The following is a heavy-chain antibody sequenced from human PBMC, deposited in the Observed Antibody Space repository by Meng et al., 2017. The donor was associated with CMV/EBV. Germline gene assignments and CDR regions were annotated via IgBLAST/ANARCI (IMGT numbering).Heavy chain of an antibody. D-gene: IGHD2-15*01. CDR2: NSSSGADI. CDR3: ARDPNLRDRGWLDP. Sequence: GSGFAVSDYSMNWVRQAPGKGLEWDSSNSSSGADIFYAGSLKSRITISRDNTKKLVFLQMESLTVEDTAIYYCARDPNLRDRGWLDPWGQGTLVTVSS. V-gene: IGHV3-21*01. CDR1: GFAVSDYS. J-gene: IGHJ5*02.